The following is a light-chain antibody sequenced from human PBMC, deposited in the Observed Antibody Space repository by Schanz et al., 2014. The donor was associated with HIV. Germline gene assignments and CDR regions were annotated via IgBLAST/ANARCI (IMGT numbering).Light chain of an antibody. J-gene: IGKJ1*01. CDR2: AAS. CDR1: QGISNY. CDR3: QKYNSAPRT. V-gene: IGKV1-27*01. Sequence: DIQMTQSPSSLSASVGDRVTITCRASQGISNYLAWYQQKPGKVPKLLIYAASTLQSGVPSRFSGSGSGTDFTVTISSLQTEDVPTDYCQKYNSAPRTFGQGTKVEIK.